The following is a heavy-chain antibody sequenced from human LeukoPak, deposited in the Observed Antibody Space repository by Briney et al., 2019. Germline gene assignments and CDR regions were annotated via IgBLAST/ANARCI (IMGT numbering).Heavy chain of an antibody. J-gene: IGHJ4*02. CDR2: INPNSGGT. V-gene: IGHV1-2*02. Sequence: GASVKVPCKASGYTFTGYYMHWVRQAPGQGLEWMGWINPNSGGTNYAQKFQGRVTMTRDTSISIAYMELSRLRSDDTAVYYCARDRRFLEWLLPLDYWGQGTLVTVSS. CDR1: GYTFTGYY. D-gene: IGHD3-3*01. CDR3: ARDRRFLEWLLPLDY.